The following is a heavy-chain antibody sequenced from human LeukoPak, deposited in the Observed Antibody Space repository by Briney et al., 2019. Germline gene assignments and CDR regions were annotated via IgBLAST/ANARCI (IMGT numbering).Heavy chain of an antibody. CDR3: ARDMLGVPSPRMEWLSPPDY. V-gene: IGHV1-24*01. CDR2: FDPEDGET. J-gene: IGHJ4*02. Sequence: ASVKVSCKVSGYTLTELSMHWVRQAPGKGLEWMGGFDPEDGETIYAQKFQGRVTMTTDTSTSTAYMELRSLRSDDTAVYYCARDMLGVPSPRMEWLSPPDYWGQGTLVTVSS. D-gene: IGHD3-3*01. CDR1: GYTLTELS.